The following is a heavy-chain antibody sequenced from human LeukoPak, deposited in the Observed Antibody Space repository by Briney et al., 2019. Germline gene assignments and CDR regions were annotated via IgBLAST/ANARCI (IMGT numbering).Heavy chain of an antibody. CDR1: GFTFSSYA. Sequence: PGGSLRLPCAASGFTFSSYAMSWVRRAPGKGLEWVSAISGSGGSTYYADSVKGRFTISRDNSKNTLYLQMNSLRAEDTAVYYCAKDRQWLVRYFDYWGQGTLVTVSS. CDR3: AKDRQWLVRYFDY. CDR2: ISGSGGST. V-gene: IGHV3-23*01. J-gene: IGHJ4*02. D-gene: IGHD6-19*01.